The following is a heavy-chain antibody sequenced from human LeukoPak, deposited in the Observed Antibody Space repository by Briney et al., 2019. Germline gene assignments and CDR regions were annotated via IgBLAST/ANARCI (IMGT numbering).Heavy chain of an antibody. CDR2: IKQDGSEK. J-gene: IGHJ4*02. V-gene: IGHV3-7*01. CDR1: GFTFSSYW. CDR3: ARDCSSTTCYWVFDY. Sequence: GGSLRLPCAASGFTFSSYWMSWVRQAPGKGLEWVANIKQDGSEKYYVDSVKGRFTISRDNAKNSLYLQMNSLRAEDTAVYYCARDCSSTTCYWVFDYWGQGTLVTVSS. D-gene: IGHD2-2*01.